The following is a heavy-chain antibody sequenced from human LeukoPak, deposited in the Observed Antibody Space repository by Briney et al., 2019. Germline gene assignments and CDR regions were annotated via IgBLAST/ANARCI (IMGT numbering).Heavy chain of an antibody. J-gene: IGHJ6*02. Sequence: ASVKVSCKASGYTFTSYDINWVRQATGQGLEWMGWMNPNSGNTGYAQKFQGRVTITRDTTTSTVYMELSTLRSEATAVYYCAREIILGNVVGSPDAYYYGMDVWGQGTTVTVSS. CDR2: MNPNSGNT. CDR1: GYTFTSYD. CDR3: AREIILGNVVGSPDAYYYGMDV. D-gene: IGHD2-21*01. V-gene: IGHV1-8*03.